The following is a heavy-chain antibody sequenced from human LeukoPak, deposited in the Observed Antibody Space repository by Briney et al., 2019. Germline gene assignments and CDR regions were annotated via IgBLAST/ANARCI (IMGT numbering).Heavy chain of an antibody. Sequence: GWSLRLSCAASGFTVITNDMTWVRQAPGKGLDWVSVLYSDGNTKYADSVQGRFTISRDNSKNTLYLEMNSLSPDDTAVYYCARGVEPLAANTLSYWGQGTLVTVSS. D-gene: IGHD1-14*01. CDR3: ARGVEPLAANTLSY. V-gene: IGHV3-53*01. CDR2: LYSDGNT. CDR1: GFTVITND. J-gene: IGHJ4*02.